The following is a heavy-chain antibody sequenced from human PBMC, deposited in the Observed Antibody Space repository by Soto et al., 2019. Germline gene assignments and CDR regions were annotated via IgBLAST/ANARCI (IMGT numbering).Heavy chain of an antibody. CDR1: AGSVTSDPYY. Sequence: QVQLQQSGPGLVKPSETLSLTCTVPAGSVTSDPYYFTWVRRRPGKGLEWIGYIYYTGSTYYSPSLRSRVSISRDTSKTQFSLRLTSVTAADTAVYYCAAQGGLESRYFYALFAWGQGTLVTVSS. V-gene: IGHV4-31*03. D-gene: IGHD2-15*01. CDR3: AAQGGLESRYFYALFA. J-gene: IGHJ5*02. CDR2: IYYTGST.